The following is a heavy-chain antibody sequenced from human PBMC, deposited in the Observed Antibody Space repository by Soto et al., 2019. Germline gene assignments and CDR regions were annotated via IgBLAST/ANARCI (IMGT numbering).Heavy chain of an antibody. CDR3: AKRTVGRNPFDY. CDR1: GFTFSSYS. CDR2: ISGDGAYI. D-gene: IGHD2-8*02. Sequence: EVQLLESGGGFVQPGGSLRLSCAASGFTFSSYSMTWVRQAPGKGLEWVSIISGDGAYIYYADSVKGRFTISRDNSKNTLFLQMNSVRADDTAIYYCAKRTVGRNPFDYWGQGILVTVSS. V-gene: IGHV3-23*01. J-gene: IGHJ4*02.